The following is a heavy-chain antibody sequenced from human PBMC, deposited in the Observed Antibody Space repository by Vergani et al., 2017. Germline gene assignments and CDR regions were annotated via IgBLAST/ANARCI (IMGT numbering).Heavy chain of an antibody. J-gene: IGHJ5*02. CDR1: GGSISSGSYY. Sequence: QVQLQESGPGLVKPSQTLSLTCTVSGGSISSGSYYWSWIRQPAGKGLEWIGRIYTSGSTNYNPSLKSRGTISVDTAKNQLSLKLSSVTAAVTAVYYCARELDEWWFDPWGQGTLVTVSS. D-gene: IGHD3-3*01. CDR3: ARELDEWWFDP. CDR2: IYTSGST. V-gene: IGHV4-61*02.